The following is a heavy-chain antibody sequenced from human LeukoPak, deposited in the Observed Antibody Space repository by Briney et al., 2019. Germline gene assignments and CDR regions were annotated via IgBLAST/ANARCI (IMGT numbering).Heavy chain of an antibody. D-gene: IGHD3-22*01. V-gene: IGHV1-46*01. CDR2: INPSGGST. J-gene: IGHJ4*02. Sequence: ASVKVSCKASGYTFTSYYMHWVRQAPGQGLEWMGIINPSGGSTSYAQKFQGRVTMTRDTSTSTVYMELSSLRSEDTAVYYCARTPDYYDSSGYYPFGYWGQETLVTVSS. CDR3: ARTPDYYDSSGYYPFGY. CDR1: GYTFTSYY.